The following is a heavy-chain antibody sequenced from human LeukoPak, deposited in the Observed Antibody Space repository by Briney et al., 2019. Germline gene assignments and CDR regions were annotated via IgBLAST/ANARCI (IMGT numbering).Heavy chain of an antibody. Sequence: PGGSLRLSCAASGFMFNSYVMSWVRQAPGKGLEWVSAINGGGNTYYADSVKGRFTISRDNFKNTLYLQMNSLRAEDTAVYYCARDSSSGWSYWGQGTLVTVSS. CDR1: GFMFNSYV. D-gene: IGHD6-19*01. V-gene: IGHV3-23*01. J-gene: IGHJ4*02. CDR3: ARDSSSGWSY. CDR2: INGGGNT.